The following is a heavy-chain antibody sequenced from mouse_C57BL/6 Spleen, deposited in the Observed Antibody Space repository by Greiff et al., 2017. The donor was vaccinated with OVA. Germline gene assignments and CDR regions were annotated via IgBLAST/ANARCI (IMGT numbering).Heavy chain of an antibody. V-gene: IGHV1-82*01. J-gene: IGHJ3*01. Sequence: VQLQQSGPELVKPGASVKISCKASGYAFSSSWMNWVKQRPGKGLEWIGRIYPGGGDTNYNGKFKGKATLTADKSSSTAYMQLSSLTSEDSAVYFCARDYGSRFAYWGQGTLVTVSA. CDR3: ARDYGSRFAY. D-gene: IGHD1-1*01. CDR2: IYPGGGDT. CDR1: GYAFSSSW.